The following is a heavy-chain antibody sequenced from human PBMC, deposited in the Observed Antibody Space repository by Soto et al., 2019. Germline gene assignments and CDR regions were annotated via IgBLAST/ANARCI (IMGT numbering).Heavy chain of an antibody. CDR2: ISSSSSHR. CDR1: GFTLSTYS. V-gene: IGHV3-21*01. Sequence: GGSLRLSCAASGFTLSTYSMNWVRQAPGKGLEWVSSISSSSSHRYYADSVKGRFTISRDNAKNSLSLQRNSLRAEDTAVYYCARDASGTMTMVTTRPDLWGQGTLVTVSS. D-gene: IGHD4-17*01. CDR3: ARDASGTMTMVTTRPDL. J-gene: IGHJ5*02.